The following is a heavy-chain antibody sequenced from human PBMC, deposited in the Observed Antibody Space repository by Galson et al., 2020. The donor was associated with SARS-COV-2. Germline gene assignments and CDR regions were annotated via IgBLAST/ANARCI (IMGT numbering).Heavy chain of an antibody. CDR2: IYTSGST. CDR1: GGSISSGSYY. CDR3: ARDALTAYCGGDCYSINWFDP. J-gene: IGHJ5*02. Sequence: ETSETLSLTCTVSGGSISSGSYYWSWIRQPAGKGLEWIGRIYTSGSTNYNPSLKSRVTISVDTSKNQFSLKLSSVTAADTAVYYCARDALTAYCGGDCYSINWFDPWGQGTLVTVSS. D-gene: IGHD2-21*01. V-gene: IGHV4-61*02.